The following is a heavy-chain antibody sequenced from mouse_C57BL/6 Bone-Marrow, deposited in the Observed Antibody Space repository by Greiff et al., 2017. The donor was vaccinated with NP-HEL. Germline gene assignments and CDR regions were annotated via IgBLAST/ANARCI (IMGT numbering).Heavy chain of an antibody. CDR2: INPGSGGT. J-gene: IGHJ2*01. CDR1: GYAFTNYL. V-gene: IGHV1-54*01. Sequence: QVQLQQSGAELVRPGTSVKVSCKASGYAFTNYLIEWVKQRPGQGLEWIGVINPGSGGTNYNEKFKGKATLTADKSSSTAYMQLSSLTSEDCAVYFCARLGPEYYFDYWGQGTTLTVSS. D-gene: IGHD4-1*01. CDR3: ARLGPEYYFDY.